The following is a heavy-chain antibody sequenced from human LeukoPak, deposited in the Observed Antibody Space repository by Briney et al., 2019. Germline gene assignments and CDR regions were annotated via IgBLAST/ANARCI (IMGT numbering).Heavy chain of an antibody. CDR2: ISYDGSNK. CDR1: GFTFSSYG. D-gene: IGHD1-26*01. V-gene: IGHV3-30*18. J-gene: IGHJ2*01. CDR3: AKDPGSGSYSYWYFDL. Sequence: PGGSLRLSCAASGFTFSSYGMHWVRQAPGKGLEWVAVISYDGSNKYYADSVKGRFTISRDNSKNTLYLQMNSLRAEDTAVYYRAKDPGSGSYSYWYFDLWGRGTLVTVSS.